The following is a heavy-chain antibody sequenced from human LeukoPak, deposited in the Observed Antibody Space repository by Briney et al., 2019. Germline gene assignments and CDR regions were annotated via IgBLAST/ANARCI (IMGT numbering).Heavy chain of an antibody. D-gene: IGHD3-10*01. Sequence: ASVKVSCKVSGYTLTELSMHWVRQAPGKGLEWMGGFDPEDGETIYAQKFQGRVTMTEDTSTDTAYMELSSLRSEDTAVYYCATEFSDRGITMVRGVHFDYWGQGTLVTASS. V-gene: IGHV1-24*01. J-gene: IGHJ4*02. CDR3: ATEFSDRGITMVRGVHFDY. CDR2: FDPEDGET. CDR1: GYTLTELS.